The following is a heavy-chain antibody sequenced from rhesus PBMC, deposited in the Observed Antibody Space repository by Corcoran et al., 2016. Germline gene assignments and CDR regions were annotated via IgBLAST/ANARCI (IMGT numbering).Heavy chain of an antibody. D-gene: IGHD3-3*01. CDR1: GYSISSGYG. CDR3: ARDPMRFWTGSYYFDY. Sequence: QLQLQESGPGLVKPSETLSLTCAVSGYSISSGYGWSWIRQPPGKGLEWIGSISYSGSTSYTPFLKSRVTISRDTSKNQFSLKLSCVTATDTAVYYCARDPMRFWTGSYYFDYWGQGVLVTVSS. J-gene: IGHJ4*01. CDR2: ISYSGST. V-gene: IGHV4-122*02.